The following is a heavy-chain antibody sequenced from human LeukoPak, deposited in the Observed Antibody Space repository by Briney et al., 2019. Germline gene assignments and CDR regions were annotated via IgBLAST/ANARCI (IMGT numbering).Heavy chain of an antibody. CDR1: GFTFRNYW. Sequence: GGSLRPSCAASGFTFRNYWMHWVRQVPGEGLVWVSRINPDGSGTNSADSVKGRFTISRDNAKNTLYLQMNSLRAEDTAVYYCARDQGVRLEPNYYYYYYGMDVWGQGTTVTVSS. CDR2: INPDGSGT. D-gene: IGHD3-16*01. V-gene: IGHV3-74*01. J-gene: IGHJ6*02. CDR3: ARDQGVRLEPNYYYYYYGMDV.